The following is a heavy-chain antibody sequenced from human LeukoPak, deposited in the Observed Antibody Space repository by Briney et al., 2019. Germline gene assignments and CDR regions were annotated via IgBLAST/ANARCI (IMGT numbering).Heavy chain of an antibody. Sequence: GSSVKVSCKASGGTFSSYAISWVRQAPGQGLEWMGRIIPIFGTANYAQKFQGRVTITTDESTSTAYMELSSLRSEDTAVYYCARDLLVYGDAVEYFQHWGQGTLVTVSS. CDR3: ARDLLVYGDAVEYFQH. J-gene: IGHJ1*01. V-gene: IGHV1-69*05. CDR1: GGTFSSYA. D-gene: IGHD4-17*01. CDR2: IIPIFGTA.